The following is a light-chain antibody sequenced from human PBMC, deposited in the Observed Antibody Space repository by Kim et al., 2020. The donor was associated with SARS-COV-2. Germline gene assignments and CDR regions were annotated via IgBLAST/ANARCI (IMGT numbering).Light chain of an antibody. Sequence: TVTISCTRSSGRIASNYVQWYQQRPGSAPSTVIYEDNQRPSGVPARFSGSIDSSSNSASLTISGLRTEDEADYYCQSYDSSTPCVFGGGTKLTVL. CDR1: SGRIASNY. V-gene: IGLV6-57*03. CDR3: QSYDSSTPCV. CDR2: EDN. J-gene: IGLJ3*02.